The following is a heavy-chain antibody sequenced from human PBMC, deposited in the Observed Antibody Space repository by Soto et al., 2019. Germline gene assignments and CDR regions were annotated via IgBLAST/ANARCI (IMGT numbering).Heavy chain of an antibody. CDR3: ARVPNFDS. V-gene: IGHV4-34*01. CDR2: INHSGST. D-gene: IGHD3-10*01. Sequence: QVQLQQWGAGLLKPSETLSLTCAVYGGSFSGYYWSWIRQPPGKGLEWIGEINHSGSTNYNPSLRSRVTIPVDPSKNQFSLKLSSVTAADTAVYYCARVPNFDSWGQETLVTVSS. CDR1: GGSFSGYY. J-gene: IGHJ4*02.